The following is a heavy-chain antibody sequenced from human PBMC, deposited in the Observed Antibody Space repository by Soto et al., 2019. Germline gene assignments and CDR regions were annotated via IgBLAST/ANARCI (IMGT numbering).Heavy chain of an antibody. V-gene: IGHV4-59*12. Sequence: PSETLSLTCTVSGGSISSYYWSWIRQPPGKGLEWIGEINHSGSTNYNPSLKSRVTISVDTSKNQFSLKLSSVTAADTAVYYCARGTRLHIAAAGVLDYWGQGTLVTVSS. J-gene: IGHJ4*02. CDR2: INHSGST. CDR1: GGSISSYY. CDR3: ARGTRLHIAAAGVLDY. D-gene: IGHD6-13*01.